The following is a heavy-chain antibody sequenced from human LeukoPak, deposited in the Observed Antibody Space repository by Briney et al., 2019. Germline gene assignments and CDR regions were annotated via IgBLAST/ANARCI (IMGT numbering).Heavy chain of an antibody. J-gene: IGHJ4*02. V-gene: IGHV1-2*02. Sequence: GASVKVSCKASGYTFTGYYMHWVRQAPAQGLEWMGGINPNSGGTNYAQKFQGRVTMTRDTSISTAYMELSRLRSDDTAVYYCARVFGRNAYSSSSFDYWGQGTLVTVSS. D-gene: IGHD6-6*01. CDR1: GYTFTGYY. CDR3: ARVFGRNAYSSSSFDY. CDR2: INPNSGGT.